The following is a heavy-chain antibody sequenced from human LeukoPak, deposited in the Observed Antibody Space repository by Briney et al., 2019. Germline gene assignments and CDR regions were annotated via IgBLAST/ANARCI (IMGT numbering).Heavy chain of an antibody. CDR3: ARDRMATITGENDY. CDR2: ISSSGSTI. Sequence: GGSLRLSCAASGFTFSDYYMSWIRQAPGKGLQWVSYISSSGSTIYYADFVKGRFTISRDNAKNSLYLQMNSLRAEDTAVYYCARDRMATITGENDYWGQGTLVTVSS. D-gene: IGHD5-24*01. CDR1: GFTFSDYY. J-gene: IGHJ4*02. V-gene: IGHV3-11*04.